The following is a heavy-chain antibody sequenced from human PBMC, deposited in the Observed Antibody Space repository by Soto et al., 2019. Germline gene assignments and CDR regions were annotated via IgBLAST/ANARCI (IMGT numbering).Heavy chain of an antibody. CDR3: AGDLSPPGEFFYDAFDV. Sequence: EVQLVESGGGLVQPGESLRLSCAASGFTFSAFWMTWLRQAPGKGLEWVANIKRDGTVTHYGDSVEGRCTLSRDNAQNSLFLPLNSLRPENTAMYCCAGDLSPPGEFFYDAFDVWGQGTFVTVSS. CDR1: GFTFSAFW. V-gene: IGHV3-7*04. CDR2: IKRDGTVT. J-gene: IGHJ3*01. D-gene: IGHD2-21*01.